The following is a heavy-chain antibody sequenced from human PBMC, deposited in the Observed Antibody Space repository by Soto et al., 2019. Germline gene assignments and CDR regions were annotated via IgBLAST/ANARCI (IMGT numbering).Heavy chain of an antibody. D-gene: IGHD2-15*01. CDR1: GFTFSNAW. V-gene: IGHV3-15*01. J-gene: IGHJ4*02. CDR3: TTEQDIVVVVAAPGVFDY. Sequence: GGSLRLSCAASGFTFSNAWMSWVRQAPGKGLEWVGRIKSKTDGGTTDYAAPVKGRFTISRDDSKNTLYLQMNSLKTEDTAVYYCTTEQDIVVVVAAPGVFDYWGQGTLVTVSS. CDR2: IKSKTDGGTT.